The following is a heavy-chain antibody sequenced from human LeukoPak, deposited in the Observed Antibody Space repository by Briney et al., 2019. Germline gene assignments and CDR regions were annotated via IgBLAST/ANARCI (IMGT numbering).Heavy chain of an antibody. J-gene: IGHJ3*02. D-gene: IGHD1-1*01. Sequence: SETLSLTCTVSGGSISSGGYYWSWIRQHPGKGLEWIGYIYYSGSTYYNPSLKSRVTISVDTSKNQFSLKLSSVTAADTAVYYCARVANQYNDAFDIWGQGTMVTVSS. CDR1: GGSISSGGYY. CDR2: IYYSGST. V-gene: IGHV4-31*03. CDR3: ARVANQYNDAFDI.